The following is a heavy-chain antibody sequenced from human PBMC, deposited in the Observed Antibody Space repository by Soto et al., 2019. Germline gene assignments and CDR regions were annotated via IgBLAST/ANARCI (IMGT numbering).Heavy chain of an antibody. V-gene: IGHV3-33*01. Sequence: QVQLVESGGGVVQPGRSLRLSCAASGFTFSSYGMHWVRQAPGQGLEWVAVIWYDGSNKYYADSVKGRFTISRDNSKNTLYLQMNSLRAEDTAVYYCARDPHRIVAPSFDYWGQGTLVTVSS. J-gene: IGHJ4*02. CDR2: IWYDGSNK. CDR1: GFTFSSYG. CDR3: ARDPHRIVAPSFDY. D-gene: IGHD6-13*01.